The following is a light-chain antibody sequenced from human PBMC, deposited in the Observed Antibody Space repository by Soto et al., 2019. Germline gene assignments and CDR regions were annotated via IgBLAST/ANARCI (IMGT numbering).Light chain of an antibody. CDR3: QRYFEWPPMT. Sequence: EVLMTQSPATLSVSPGEKATLSCWASETVATNLAWYQQKPGQAPRLLISGASTRAAGISDRFRGSGSGTEFTLTISSLRSEDSGIYYCQRYFEWPPMTFGQGTKVEI. CDR2: GAS. V-gene: IGKV3-15*01. CDR1: ETVATN. J-gene: IGKJ1*01.